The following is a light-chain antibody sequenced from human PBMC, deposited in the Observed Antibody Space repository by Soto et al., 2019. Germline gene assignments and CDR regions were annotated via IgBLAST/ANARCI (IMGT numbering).Light chain of an antibody. CDR1: QSVSSW. Sequence: DIQMTQSPSTLSASVGDRVTITCRASQSVSSWLAWYQQKPGKAPKLLIYDASSLESGVPSRFSGSGSGTEFTLNISSLQPDDFATYYCQQDNSYSPWPFGQGTKVEMK. V-gene: IGKV1-5*01. CDR2: DAS. CDR3: QQDNSYSPWP. J-gene: IGKJ1*01.